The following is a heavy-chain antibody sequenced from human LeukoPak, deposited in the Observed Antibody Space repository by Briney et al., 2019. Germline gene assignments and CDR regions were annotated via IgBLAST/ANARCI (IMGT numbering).Heavy chain of an antibody. CDR2: IYTSGST. CDR3: ARSGPGYYDSSGFYYVPTYYFDY. V-gene: IGHV4-4*07. D-gene: IGHD3-22*01. CDR1: GGSISSYY. Sequence: SETLSLTCTVSGGSISSYYGSWIRQPAGKGLEWIGRIYTSGSTIYNPSLKSRVTMSLDTSKNQFSLKLSSVTAADTAVYYCARSGPGYYDSSGFYYVPTYYFDYWGQGTLVTVSS. J-gene: IGHJ4*02.